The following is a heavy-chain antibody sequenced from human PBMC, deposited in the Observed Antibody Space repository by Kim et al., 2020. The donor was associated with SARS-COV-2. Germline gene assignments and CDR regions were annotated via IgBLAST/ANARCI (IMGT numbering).Heavy chain of an antibody. D-gene: IGHD3-22*01. CDR3: AGGRHDSSGYYQNFIFDY. CDR2: LYSGGST. CDR1: GFTVSSNY. J-gene: IGHJ4*02. V-gene: IGHV3-53*01. Sequence: GGSLRLSCAPSGFTVSSNYMSWVRQAPGKGLEWVSVLYSGGSTYYADSVKGRFTISRDNSKNTRYLQMNSLRAEDTAVYYCAGGRHDSSGYYQNFIFDYCGQGSVVTVSS.